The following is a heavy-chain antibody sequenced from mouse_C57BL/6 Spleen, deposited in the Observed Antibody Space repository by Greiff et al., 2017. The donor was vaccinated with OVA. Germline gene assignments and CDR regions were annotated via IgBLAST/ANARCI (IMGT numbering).Heavy chain of an antibody. V-gene: IGHV1-82*01. J-gene: IGHJ1*03. CDR2: IYPGDGDT. CDR1: GYAFSSSW. CDR3: TRRGGNLWYFDV. Sequence: QVQLQQSGPELVKPGASVKISCKASGYAFSSSWMNWVKQRPGQGLEWIGRIYPGDGDTNYNGKFKGKATLTADKSSSTAYMQLSSLTSEDSAVYCCTRRGGNLWYFDVWGTGTTVTVSS. D-gene: IGHD1-1*02.